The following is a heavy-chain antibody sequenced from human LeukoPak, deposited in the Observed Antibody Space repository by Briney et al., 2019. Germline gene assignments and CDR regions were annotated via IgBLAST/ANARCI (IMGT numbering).Heavy chain of an antibody. V-gene: IGHV3-23*01. CDR2: ISGSGGST. J-gene: IGHJ5*02. Sequence: QPGGSLRLSCAASGFTFSSYAMSWVRQAPGKGLEWVSAISGSGGSTYYADSVKGRFTISRDNSKNTLYLQMNSLRAEDTAVYYCAKELLGYDFWSGYSNWSDPWGQGTLVTVSS. CDR1: GFTFSSYA. D-gene: IGHD3-3*01. CDR3: AKELLGYDFWSGYSNWSDP.